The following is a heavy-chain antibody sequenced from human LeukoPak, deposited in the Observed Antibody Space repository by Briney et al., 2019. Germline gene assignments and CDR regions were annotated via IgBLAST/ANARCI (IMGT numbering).Heavy chain of an antibody. CDR2: IIAYNGNT. CDR1: GYPLTSFV. V-gene: IGHV1-18*01. D-gene: IGHD5-24*01. CDR3: ARGTTLKMATWYFDL. J-gene: IGHJ2*01. Sequence: AAAEDSCKASGYPLTSFVISLVRQDPGQGPELMGWIIAYNGNTNYAQKLQGRVTMTTDTSTSTAYMELRSLRSDDTAVYYCARGTTLKMATWYFDLWGRGTLVTVSS.